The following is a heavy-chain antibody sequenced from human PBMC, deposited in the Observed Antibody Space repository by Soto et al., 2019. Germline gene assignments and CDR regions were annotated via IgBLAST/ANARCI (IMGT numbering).Heavy chain of an antibody. J-gene: IGHJ6*02. CDR2: ISDTGGST. V-gene: IGHV3-23*01. CDR1: GFTFSTSA. Sequence: EVQLLDSGGGLVQPGGSLRLSCAASGFTFSTSAMTWVRQAPGKGLEWVSGISDTGGSTYYADSVKGRFTISRDNSKNTMYLQMNSLQAADTAVYYCAKDRWYSSGWYNYYGMDVWGQGTAVTVSS. D-gene: IGHD6-19*01. CDR3: AKDRWYSSGWYNYYGMDV.